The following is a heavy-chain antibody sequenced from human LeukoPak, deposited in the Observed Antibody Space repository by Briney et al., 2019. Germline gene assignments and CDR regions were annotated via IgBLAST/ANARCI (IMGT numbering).Heavy chain of an antibody. J-gene: IGHJ4*02. CDR2: IKQGGSEK. Sequence: PGGSLRLSCAASGFTFSSYGMSWVRQAPGKGLEWVANIKQGGSEKYYVGSVKGRFTISRDNAKNSLYLQMDHLRPEDTALYFCARGDYNWNYGSFDYWGQGTLVTVS. D-gene: IGHD1-7*01. V-gene: IGHV3-7*01. CDR3: ARGDYNWNYGSFDY. CDR1: GFTFSSYG.